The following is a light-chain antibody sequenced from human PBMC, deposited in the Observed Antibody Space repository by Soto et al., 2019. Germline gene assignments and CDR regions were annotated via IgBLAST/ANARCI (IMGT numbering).Light chain of an antibody. J-gene: IGKJ5*01. V-gene: IGKV3-20*01. Sequence: EIVLTQSPGTRSFSPGERATPSCRATESVVSNYLAWYQLKPGQAPRLLIYDASSRATGIPDRFSGSGSGTDFTLTITRLEPEDSAVYFCQQYTGPPTTFGQGTRLEIK. CDR3: QQYTGPPTT. CDR2: DAS. CDR1: ESVVSNY.